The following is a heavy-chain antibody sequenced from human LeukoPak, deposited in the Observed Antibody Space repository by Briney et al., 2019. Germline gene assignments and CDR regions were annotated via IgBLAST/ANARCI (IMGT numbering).Heavy chain of an antibody. D-gene: IGHD2-2*02. CDR3: ARDVGYCSSTSCYRVFQH. J-gene: IGHJ1*01. CDR2: IYTSGST. V-gene: IGHV4-61*02. CDR1: GGSISSGSYY. Sequence: SETLSLTCTVSGGSISSGSYYWSWIRQPAGKGLEWIGRIYTSGSTNYNSSLKSRVTISVDTSKNQFSLKLSSVTAADTAVYYCARDVGYCSSTSCYRVFQHWGQGTLVTVSS.